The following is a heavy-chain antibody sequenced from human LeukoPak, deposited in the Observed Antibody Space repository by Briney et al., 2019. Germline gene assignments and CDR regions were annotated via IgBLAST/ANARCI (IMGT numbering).Heavy chain of an antibody. CDR3: ARLHLVSSGWYPMADS. D-gene: IGHD6-19*01. V-gene: IGHV4-34*01. CDR1: GGSFSGYY. Sequence: SETLSLTCAVYGGSFSGYYWSWIRQPPGKGLEWIGEINHSGSTNYNPSLKSRVTISVDTSKNQFSLKLSSVTAADTAVYYCARLHLVSSGWYPMADSWGQGTLVTVSS. J-gene: IGHJ4*02. CDR2: INHSGST.